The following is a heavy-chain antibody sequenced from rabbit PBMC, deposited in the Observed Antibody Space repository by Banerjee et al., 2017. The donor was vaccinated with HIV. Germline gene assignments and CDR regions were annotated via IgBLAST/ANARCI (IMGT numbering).Heavy chain of an antibody. CDR3: ARNTGITDYNL. V-gene: IGHV1S40*01. CDR1: GFSFSSGYD. Sequence: QQLVESGGGLVKPGASLTLTCKASGFSFSSGYDMCWVRQAPGKGLEWIACITSSGSTYYASWAKGRFTISKTSSTTVTLQMTSLTAADTATYFCARNTGITDYNLWGQGTLVTVS. D-gene: IGHD7-1*01. CDR2: ITSSGST. J-gene: IGHJ4*01.